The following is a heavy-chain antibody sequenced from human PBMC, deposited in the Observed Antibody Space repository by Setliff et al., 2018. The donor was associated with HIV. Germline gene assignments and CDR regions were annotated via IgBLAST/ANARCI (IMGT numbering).Heavy chain of an antibody. V-gene: IGHV3-74*01. CDR3: AKGTKITTALYLAY. D-gene: IGHD6-13*01. CDR2: INSDGSIT. J-gene: IGHJ1*01. Sequence: GGSLRLSCAASGFTFTNHWMYWVRQAPGKGLVWVSRINSDGSITDYADSVKGRFTISRDNSKDTVFLQMDSLRAEDTAIYYCAKGTKITTALYLAYWGQGTLVTVSS. CDR1: GFTFTNHW.